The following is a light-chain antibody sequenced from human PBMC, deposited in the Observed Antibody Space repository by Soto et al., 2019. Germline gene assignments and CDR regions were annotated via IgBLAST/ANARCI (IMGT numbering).Light chain of an antibody. CDR2: EVI. J-gene: IGLJ3*02. Sequence: QSALTQPPSASGSPGQSVTISCAGTSSDVGDYDYVSWYQLHPGKAPKLLIYEVIKRPSGVPDRFSGSKTGNTASLTVSGLQAEDEAHYYCSSYAGSNGVVFGGGTKVTVL. CDR3: SSYAGSNGVV. V-gene: IGLV2-8*01. CDR1: SSDVGDYDY.